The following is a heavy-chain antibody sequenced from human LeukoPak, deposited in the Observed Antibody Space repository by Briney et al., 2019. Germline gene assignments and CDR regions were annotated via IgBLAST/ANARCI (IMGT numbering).Heavy chain of an antibody. J-gene: IGHJ4*02. D-gene: IGHD6-13*01. CDR2: IKQDGSEK. CDR1: GFIVSGQW. Sequence: GGSLRLSCAVSGFIVSGQWMTWVRQAPGKGLEWVANIKQDGSEKNYVDSVKGRFTISRDNAENSLFLQMNSLRVEDTAVYYCAREWQGGIAAAGTRIEGDYWGQGTLVAVSS. V-gene: IGHV3-7*01. CDR3: AREWQGGIAAAGTRIEGDY.